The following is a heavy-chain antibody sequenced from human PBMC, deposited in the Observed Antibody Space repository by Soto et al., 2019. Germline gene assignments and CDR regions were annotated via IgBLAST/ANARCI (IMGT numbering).Heavy chain of an antibody. CDR2: ISSDGSST. CDR1: EFTFRSYW. CDR3: ARSLPGTYGAFDL. D-gene: IGHD1-7*01. Sequence: EVQLVDSGGGLVQPGGSLRLSCAASEFTFRSYWMHWVRQSPGKGLVWVSRISSDGSSTTYADSVRGRFTISRDNAKNTVYLQMDSLRAEDTAVYYCARSLPGTYGAFDLWGQGTMVTVSS. V-gene: IGHV3-74*01. J-gene: IGHJ3*01.